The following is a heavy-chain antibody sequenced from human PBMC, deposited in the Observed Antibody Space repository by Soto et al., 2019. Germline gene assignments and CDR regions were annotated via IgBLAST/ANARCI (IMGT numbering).Heavy chain of an antibody. CDR3: AGGHYYGLGTLYYYYMDV. J-gene: IGHJ6*03. D-gene: IGHD3-10*01. CDR2: IIPILGIA. Sequence: QVQLVQSGAEVKKPGSSVKVSCKASGGTFSSYTISWVRQAPGQGLEWMGRIIPILGIANYAQKFQGRVTITADKSTSTAYMELSSLRSEDTAVYYCAGGHYYGLGTLYYYYMDVWGKGTTVTVSS. CDR1: GGTFSSYT. V-gene: IGHV1-69*02.